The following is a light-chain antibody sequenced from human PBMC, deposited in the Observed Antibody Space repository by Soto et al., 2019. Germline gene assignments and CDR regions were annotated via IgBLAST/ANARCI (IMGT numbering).Light chain of an antibody. CDR2: GAS. Sequence: IVLTHSPGTLSFSPGERAPLSAGSSQSVSSSYLAWYQQKPGQPPRLLIYGASSRATGIPDRFSGSGSGTDFTLTISRLEPEDFAVFYCQHYDSLPITFGQGTRLEIK. CDR3: QHYDSLPIT. J-gene: IGKJ5*01. V-gene: IGKV3-20*01. CDR1: QSVSSSY.